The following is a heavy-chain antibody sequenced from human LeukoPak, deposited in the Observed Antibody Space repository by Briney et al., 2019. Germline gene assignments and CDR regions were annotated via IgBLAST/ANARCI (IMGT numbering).Heavy chain of an antibody. D-gene: IGHD5-18*01. J-gene: IGHJ5*02. V-gene: IGHV1-2*02. CDR3: ARATERGYSYGYVWARFSWFDP. CDR2: ITPNSGGT. CDR1: GYTFAAYY. Sequence: GASVKVSCKASGYTFAAYYIHWVRLAPGQGLEWMGWITPNSGGTKYAQTFQGRVTMTRDTSISTAYMELSRLRSDDTAVYYCARATERGYSYGYVWARFSWFDPWGQGTLVTVSS.